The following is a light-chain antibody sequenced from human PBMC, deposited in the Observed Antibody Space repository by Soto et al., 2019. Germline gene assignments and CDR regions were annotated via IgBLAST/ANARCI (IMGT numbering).Light chain of an antibody. CDR1: QSVSST. V-gene: IGKV3-15*01. CDR3: QQYKDWPTT. J-gene: IGKJ5*01. CDR2: GTS. Sequence: EIVMTQSPATLSVSPGERATLSCRASQSVSSTVAWYQQKPGQAPRLLIYGTSTRAFAIPARFSGSGSGTEFTLTISSLQSEDFALYYCQQYKDWPTTFGQGTRLEIK.